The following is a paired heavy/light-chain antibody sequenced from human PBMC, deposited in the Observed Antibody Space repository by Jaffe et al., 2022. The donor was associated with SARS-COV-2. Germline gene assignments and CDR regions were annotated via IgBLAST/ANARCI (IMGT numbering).Heavy chain of an antibody. Sequence: EVQLVESGGGLVKPGGSLRLSCAASGFAFHNYSFNWVRQAPGKGLEWVSSISGSSDLIFYADSVKGRFTISRDNAKGSLTLEMSSLRAEDTAVYYCARDIWLELRNYYHAMDVWGQGTTVTVSS. D-gene: IGHD1-7*01. V-gene: IGHV3-21*01. CDR2: ISGSSDLI. CDR1: GFAFHNYS. J-gene: IGHJ6*02. CDR3: ARDIWLELRNYYHAMDV.
Light chain of an antibody. J-gene: IGKJ5*01. CDR1: QSVSSSY. V-gene: IGKV3-20*01. CDR2: GAS. Sequence: EIVLTQSPGTLSLFPGERATLFCRASQSVSSSYIAWYQQKPGQAPRLIIYGASNWATGVPDRFRGSGSGTDFTLIINKVEPEDFAVYYCQQYGTALITFGQGTRLEIK. CDR3: QQYGTALIT.